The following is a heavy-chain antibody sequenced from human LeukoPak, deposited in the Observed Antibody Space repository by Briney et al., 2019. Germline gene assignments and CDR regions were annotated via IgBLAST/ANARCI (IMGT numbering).Heavy chain of an antibody. CDR3: ARRYCSGGSCYIDY. Sequence: ASVKVSCKASGYTFTGYYMHWVRQAPGQGLEWMGWINPNSGGTSYAQKFQGRVTMTRDTSISTAYMELSRLRSDDTAVYYCARRYCSGGSCYIDYWGQGTLVTVSS. D-gene: IGHD2-15*01. J-gene: IGHJ4*02. V-gene: IGHV1-2*02. CDR1: GYTFTGYY. CDR2: INPNSGGT.